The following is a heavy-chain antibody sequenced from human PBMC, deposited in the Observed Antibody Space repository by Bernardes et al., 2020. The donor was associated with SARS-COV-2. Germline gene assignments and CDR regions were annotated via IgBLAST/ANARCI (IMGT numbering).Heavy chain of an antibody. D-gene: IGHD3-22*01. J-gene: IGHJ6*01. CDR2: ITGSTYT. CDR3: ARERLYYDSNRYNTYYHSGMDV. CDR1: GFSFTDYN. Sequence: GGSLRVLCAASGFSFTDYNFNWIRQAPGKGLEWVSYITGSTYTRYAESVKGRFTVSRDNAKNSVYLQMNGLRAEDTAVYYCARERLYYDSNRYNTYYHSGMDVWGQGTTVTVSS. V-gene: IGHV3-11*05.